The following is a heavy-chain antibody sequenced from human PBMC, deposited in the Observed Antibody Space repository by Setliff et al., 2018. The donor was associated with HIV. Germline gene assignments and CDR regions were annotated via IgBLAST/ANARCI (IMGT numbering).Heavy chain of an antibody. CDR1: GGSFSGYY. V-gene: IGHV4-34*01. CDR3: ASFFWECSDNLCHRSFQF. D-gene: IGHD3-10*01. J-gene: IGHJ1*01. Sequence: SETLSLTCAVYGGSFSGYYWSWIRQPPGKGLEWIGEINHSGSTNYNMSLWSRVTISLDASRNQFSLELISVTAADTAVYYCASFFWECSDNLCHRSFQFWDQGALVTVSS. CDR2: INHSGST.